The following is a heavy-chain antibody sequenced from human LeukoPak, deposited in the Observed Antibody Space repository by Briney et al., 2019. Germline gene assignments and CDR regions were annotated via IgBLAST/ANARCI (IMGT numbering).Heavy chain of an antibody. J-gene: IGHJ4*02. CDR1: GGTFSSYA. CDR3: ARTYYYDSSGYYRYYFDY. CDR2: IIPIFGIA. Sequence: SVKVSCKASGGTFSSYAVSWVRQAPGQGLEWMGRIIPIFGIANYAQKFQGRVTITADKSTSTAYMELSSLRSEDTAVYYCARTYYYDSSGYYRYYFDYWGQGTLVTVSS. V-gene: IGHV1-69*04. D-gene: IGHD3-22*01.